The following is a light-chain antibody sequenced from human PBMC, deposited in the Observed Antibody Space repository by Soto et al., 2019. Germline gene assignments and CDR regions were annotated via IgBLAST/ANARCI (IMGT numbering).Light chain of an antibody. Sequence: QSVLTQPASVSGSPGQSITISCTGTSSDVGSYNYVSWYQEHPGKAPKLMIYEVSNRPSGVSNRFSGSKSGNTASLTISGLQAEDEADYYCNSYTSSSTSYVFGTGTQLTVL. CDR1: SSDVGSYNY. CDR2: EVS. J-gene: IGLJ1*01. CDR3: NSYTSSSTSYV. V-gene: IGLV2-14*01.